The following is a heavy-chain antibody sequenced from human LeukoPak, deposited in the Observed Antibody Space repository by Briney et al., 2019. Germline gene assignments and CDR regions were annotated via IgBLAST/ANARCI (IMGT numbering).Heavy chain of an antibody. CDR3: SGVYGGNSPY. CDR2: ITSSSSYI. D-gene: IGHD4-23*01. Sequence: EGSLRLSCVASGFTFSTYSMNWVRQAPGKGLEWVSSITSSSSYIYYADSVKGRFTISRDNAKNSLYLQMNSLRAEDTAVYYCSGVYGGNSPYWGQGTLVTVSS. CDR1: GFTFSTYS. J-gene: IGHJ4*02. V-gene: IGHV3-21*01.